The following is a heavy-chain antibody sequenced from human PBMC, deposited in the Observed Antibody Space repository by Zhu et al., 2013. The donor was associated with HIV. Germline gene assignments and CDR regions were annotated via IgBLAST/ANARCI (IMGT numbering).Heavy chain of an antibody. Sequence: VQLVESGGGVVQPGRSLRLSCAASGFTFSSYAMHWVRQAPGKGLEWVAVISYDGSNKYYADSVKGRFTISRDNSKNTLYLQMNSLRAEDTAVYYCAKTXGYCSSTSCYIDYWGQGTLVTVSS. V-gene: IGHV3-30-3*02. CDR3: AKTXGYCSSTSCYIDY. D-gene: IGHD2-2*01. J-gene: IGHJ4*02. CDR2: ISYDGSNK. CDR1: GFTFSSYA.